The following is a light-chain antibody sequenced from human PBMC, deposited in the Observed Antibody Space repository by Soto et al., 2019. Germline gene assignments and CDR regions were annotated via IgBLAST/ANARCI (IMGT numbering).Light chain of an antibody. J-gene: IGKJ5*01. V-gene: IGKV1-39*01. CDR1: QSTRSY. Sequence: DIQMTQSPSSLSASVGDRVTITCRASQSTRSYLNWYQQKPGKAPKLLICAASSLQSGVPSRFSGSGYGTYFTLTISSLQPEDFATYFCQQTNNMPVTFGQGTRLEIK. CDR3: QQTNNMPVT. CDR2: AAS.